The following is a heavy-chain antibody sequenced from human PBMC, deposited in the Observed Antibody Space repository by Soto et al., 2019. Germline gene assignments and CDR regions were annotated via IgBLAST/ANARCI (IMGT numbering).Heavy chain of an antibody. J-gene: IGHJ6*02. D-gene: IGHD2-8*01. CDR3: ARVVRSYYYGVDV. V-gene: IGHV4-30-4*01. CDR1: GGSISSGDYY. Sequence: NPSETLSLTCTVSGGSISSGDYYWSWIRQPPGKGLEWIGYIYYSGSTYYNPSLKSRVTISVDTSKNQFSLKLSSVTAADTAVYYCARVVRSYYYGVDVWGQGTTVTVSS. CDR2: IYYSGST.